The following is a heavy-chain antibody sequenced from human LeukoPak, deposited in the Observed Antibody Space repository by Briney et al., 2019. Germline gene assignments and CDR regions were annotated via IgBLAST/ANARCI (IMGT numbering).Heavy chain of an antibody. V-gene: IGHV1-2*02. Sequence: ASVKVSCKASGYTFTGYYMHWVRQAPGQGLEWMGWINPNSGGTNYAQKFQGRVTMTRDTSISTAYMELSRLRSEDTAVYYCARAISDSTGYYAYYFDSWGQGTLVTVSS. CDR1: GYTFTGYY. CDR3: ARAISDSTGYYAYYFDS. CDR2: INPNSGGT. J-gene: IGHJ4*02. D-gene: IGHD3-22*01.